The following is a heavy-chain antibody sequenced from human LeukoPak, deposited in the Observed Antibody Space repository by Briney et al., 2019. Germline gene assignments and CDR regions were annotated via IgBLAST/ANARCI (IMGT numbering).Heavy chain of an antibody. Sequence: GSLRLSCAASGFPFSTYAMTWIRQPPGKGLEWIGEINHSGSTNYNPSLKSRVTISVDTSKNQFSLKLSSVTAADTAVYYCARRRTYYYYYMDVWGKGTTVTISS. CDR1: GFPFSTYA. V-gene: IGHV4-34*01. J-gene: IGHJ6*03. CDR3: ARRRTYYYYYMDV. CDR2: INHSGST.